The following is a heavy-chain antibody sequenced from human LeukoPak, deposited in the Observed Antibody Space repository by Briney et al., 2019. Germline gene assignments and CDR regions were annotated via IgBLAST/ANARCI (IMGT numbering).Heavy chain of an antibody. D-gene: IGHD6-25*01. CDR3: AKRWGLGIAAPFDY. CDR1: GFTFSSYS. Sequence: PGGSLRLSCAASGFTFSSYSMNWVRQAPGKGLEWVSSISSSSSYIYYADSVKGRFTISRDNAKNSLYLQMNSLRAEDTAVYYCAKRWGLGIAAPFDYWGQGTLVTVSS. V-gene: IGHV3-21*01. J-gene: IGHJ4*02. CDR2: ISSSSSYI.